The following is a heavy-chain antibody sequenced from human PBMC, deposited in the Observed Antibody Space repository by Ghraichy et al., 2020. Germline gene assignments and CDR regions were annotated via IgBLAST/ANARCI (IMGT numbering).Heavy chain of an antibody. Sequence: ETLSLPCTVSGGSITGYYWSWIRQPPGKGLEWIGYIFYSGGTNYNPSLKSRVTISVDTSKNQFSLKMTSMTAADTAMYYCARGERLGLDYWGQGPLVTVSS. J-gene: IGHJ4*02. CDR2: IFYSGGT. CDR3: ARGERLGLDY. V-gene: IGHV4-59*01. CDR1: GGSITGYY. D-gene: IGHD3-3*01.